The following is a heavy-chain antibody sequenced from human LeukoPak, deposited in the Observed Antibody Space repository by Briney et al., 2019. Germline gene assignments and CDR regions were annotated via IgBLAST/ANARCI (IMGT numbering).Heavy chain of an antibody. CDR3: AREGDYGDYPKSFYYMDV. CDR2: IYTSEDT. J-gene: IGHJ6*03. V-gene: IGHV4-4*07. Sequence: PSETLSLTCTVSGGYIGSYYWSWIRQPAGKGLEWIGRIYTSEDTDYNPSLKGRVTMSVDMSTSQFSLRLTSVTAADTAVYYCAREGDYGDYPKSFYYMDVWGKGTTVTVSS. CDR1: GGYIGSYY. D-gene: IGHD4-17*01.